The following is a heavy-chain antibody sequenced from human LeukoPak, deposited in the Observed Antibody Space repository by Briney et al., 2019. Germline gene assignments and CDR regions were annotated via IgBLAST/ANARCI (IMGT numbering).Heavy chain of an antibody. CDR1: GGSISSSSYY. CDR2: IYYSGST. Sequence: PSETLSLTCTVSGGSISSSSYYWGWIRQPPGKGLEWIGSIYYSGSTYYNPSLKSRVTISVDTSKNQFSLKLSSVTAADTAVYYCARGHPPRSGWTGSNWFDPWGQGTLVTVSS. J-gene: IGHJ5*02. D-gene: IGHD6-19*01. CDR3: ARGHPPRSGWTGSNWFDP. V-gene: IGHV4-39*07.